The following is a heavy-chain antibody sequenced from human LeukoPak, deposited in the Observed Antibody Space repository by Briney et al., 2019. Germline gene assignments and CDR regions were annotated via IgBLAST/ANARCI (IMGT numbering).Heavy chain of an antibody. CDR1: GFTFSSYA. CDR3: ARASGDVVVPAAMDY. Sequence: PGASLRLSCAASGFTFSSYAMSWVRQAPGKGLEWVSSISSSSSYIYYADSVKGRFTISRDNAKNSLYLQMNSLRAEDTAVYYCARASGDVVVPAAMDYWGQGTLVTVSS. J-gene: IGHJ4*02. CDR2: ISSSSSYI. D-gene: IGHD2-2*01. V-gene: IGHV3-21*01.